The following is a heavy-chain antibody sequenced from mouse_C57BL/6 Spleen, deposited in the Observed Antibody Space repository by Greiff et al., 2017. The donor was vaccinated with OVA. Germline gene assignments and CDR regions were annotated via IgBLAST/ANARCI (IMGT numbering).Heavy chain of an antibody. D-gene: IGHD1-1*01. CDR3: ARQAVVGAMDY. CDR1: GYTFTSYW. CDR2: IDPSDSYT. Sequence: QVQLQQPGAELVKPGASVKLSCKASGYTFTSYWMQWVKQRPGQGLEWIGEIDPSDSYTNYTQKFKGKATLTVDTSSSTAYMQLSSLTSEDSAVYYCARQAVVGAMDYWGQGTSVTVSS. J-gene: IGHJ4*01. V-gene: IGHV1-50*01.